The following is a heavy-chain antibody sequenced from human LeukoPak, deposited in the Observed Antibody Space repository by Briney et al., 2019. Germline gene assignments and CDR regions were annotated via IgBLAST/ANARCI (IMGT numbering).Heavy chain of an antibody. CDR3: ARAGSSGYLIDY. V-gene: IGHV4-59*01. J-gene: IGHJ4*02. D-gene: IGHD3-22*01. CDR1: GGSLSSYY. Sequence: SETLSLTCSVSGGSLSSYYWSWIRQPPGKGLEWIGYIYYSGNTNYNPSLKRRVTISIDTSKNQFSLKLTSVTAADTAVYYCARAGSSGYLIDYWGQGTLVTVSS. CDR2: IYYSGNT.